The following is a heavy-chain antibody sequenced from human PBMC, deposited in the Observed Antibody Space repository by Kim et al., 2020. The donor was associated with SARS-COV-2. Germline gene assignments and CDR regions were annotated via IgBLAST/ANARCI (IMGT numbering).Heavy chain of an antibody. V-gene: IGHV5-51*01. Sequence: GESLKISCKGSGYSFTSYWIGWVLQMPGKGLEWMGSIYPGDSDTRYSPSFQGQVTISADTSISTAYLQWSSLKASDTAMYYCARPSYGSGQGAPDYWGQGTLVTVSS. J-gene: IGHJ4*02. CDR2: IYPGDSDT. CDR1: GYSFTSYW. D-gene: IGHD3-10*01. CDR3: ARPSYGSGQGAPDY.